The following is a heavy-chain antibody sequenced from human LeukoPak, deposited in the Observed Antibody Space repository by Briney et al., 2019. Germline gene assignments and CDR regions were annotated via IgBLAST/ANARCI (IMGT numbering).Heavy chain of an antibody. CDR3: VKSGSYYEAFDY. D-gene: IGHD1-26*01. CDR1: GYSISSNYY. CDR2: IYHSGST. Sequence: NPSETLSLTCIVSGYSISSNYYWGWIRQPPGKGLEWIGSIYHSGSTFYNPSLKSRLTISVDTSKNQFSLKLSSVTAADTAVYYCVKSGSYYEAFDYWGQGTLVPVSS. V-gene: IGHV4-38-2*02. J-gene: IGHJ4*02.